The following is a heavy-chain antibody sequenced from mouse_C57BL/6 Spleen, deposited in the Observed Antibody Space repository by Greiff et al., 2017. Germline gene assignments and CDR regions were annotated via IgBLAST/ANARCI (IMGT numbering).Heavy chain of an antibody. D-gene: IGHD3-3*01. Sequence: EVHLVESGGDLVKPGGSLKLSCAASGFTFSSYGMSWVRQTPDKRLEWVATISSGGSYTYYPDSVKGRFTISRDNAKNTLYLQMSSLKSEDTAMYYCARHVGQGYAMDYWGQGTSVTVSS. CDR2: ISSGGSYT. CDR1: GFTFSSYG. V-gene: IGHV5-6*01. J-gene: IGHJ4*01. CDR3: ARHVGQGYAMDY.